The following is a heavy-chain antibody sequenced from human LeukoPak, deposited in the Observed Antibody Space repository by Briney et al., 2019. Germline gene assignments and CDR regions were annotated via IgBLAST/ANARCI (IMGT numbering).Heavy chain of an antibody. CDR2: MNPNSGNT. CDR3: ARPVYSGYDAFDY. J-gene: IGHJ4*02. Sequence: GASVKVSCKASGYTFTSYDINWVRQATGQGLEWRGWMNPNSGNTGYAQKFQGRVTMTRNTSISTAYMELSSLRSEDTAVYYCARPVYSGYDAFDYWGQGTLVTVSS. V-gene: IGHV1-8*01. CDR1: GYTFTSYD. D-gene: IGHD5-12*01.